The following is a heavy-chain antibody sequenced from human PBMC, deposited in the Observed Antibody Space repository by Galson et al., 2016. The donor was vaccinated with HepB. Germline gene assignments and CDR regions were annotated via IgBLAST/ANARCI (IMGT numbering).Heavy chain of an antibody. D-gene: IGHD4-11*01. J-gene: IGHJ4*02. CDR2: MNPDGSAD. V-gene: IGHV3-7*03. CDR3: ARDRAYSQFDF. CDR1: GFSFNNSW. Sequence: SLRLSCAASGFSFNNSWMNWVRQAPGKGPEWVASMNPDGSADYYVGSVRGRYTISRDNAKNSLYLQMDSLRAYDTAVYYCARDRAYSQFDFWGQGTPVTVSS.